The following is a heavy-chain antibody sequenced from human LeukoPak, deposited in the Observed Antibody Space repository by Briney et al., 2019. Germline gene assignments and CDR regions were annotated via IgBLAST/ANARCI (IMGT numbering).Heavy chain of an antibody. CDR3: ARGVVYPTWSGPHWSDY. D-gene: IGHD3-3*01. J-gene: IGHJ4*02. Sequence: GGSLRLSCAASGFTFSSYGMHWVRQAPGKGPEWVAHIKQDASQEDHVDSVKGRFTISRDNAKNSLYLQMNSLRAEDTAVYYCARGVVYPTWSGPHWSDYWGQGTLVTVSS. V-gene: IGHV3-7*01. CDR2: IKQDASQE. CDR1: GFTFSSYG.